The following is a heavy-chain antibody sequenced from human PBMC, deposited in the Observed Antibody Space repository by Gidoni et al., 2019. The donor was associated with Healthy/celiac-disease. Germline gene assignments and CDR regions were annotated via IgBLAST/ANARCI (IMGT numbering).Heavy chain of an antibody. CDR2: IIPILGIA. CDR3: ARDLALDTAMVQYYFDY. V-gene: IGHV1-69*04. J-gene: IGHJ4*02. D-gene: IGHD5-18*01. CDR1: GGTFRSYP. Sequence: QVQLVQSGAEVKKPGSSVKVSCKASGGTFRSYPISWVRQSPGQGLEWMGRIIPILGIANYAQKFQGRVTITAEKSTSTAYMELSSLRSEDTAVYYCARDLALDTAMVQYYFDYWGQGTLVTVSS.